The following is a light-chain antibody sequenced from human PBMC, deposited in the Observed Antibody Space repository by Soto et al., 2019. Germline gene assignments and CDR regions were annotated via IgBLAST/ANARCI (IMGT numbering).Light chain of an antibody. V-gene: IGKV3-15*01. CDR1: QSVSSN. CDR2: GAS. Sequence: EIVMTQSPVTLSVSPGERATLSCRASQSVSSNLAWYQQKPGQPPRLLIYGASTRATGIPARFSGSGYGTELTLTISSMQSEDFAVYYCRQYNFWPTFGQGTKVDIK. CDR3: RQYNFWPT. J-gene: IGKJ1*01.